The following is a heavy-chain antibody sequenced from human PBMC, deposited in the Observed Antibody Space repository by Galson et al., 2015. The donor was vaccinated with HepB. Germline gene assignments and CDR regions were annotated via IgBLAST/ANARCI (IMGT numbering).Heavy chain of an antibody. Sequence: QSGAEVKKPGESLRISCKGSGYSFTSYWISWVRQMPGKGLEWMGRIDPSDSYTNYSPSFQGHVTISADKSISTAYLQWSSLKASDTAMYYCASRSYCGGDCYSDSRGLSHDYWGQGTLVTVSS. V-gene: IGHV5-10-1*01. CDR1: GYSFTSYW. J-gene: IGHJ4*02. D-gene: IGHD2-21*02. CDR2: IDPSDSYT. CDR3: ASRSYCGGDCYSDSRGLSHDY.